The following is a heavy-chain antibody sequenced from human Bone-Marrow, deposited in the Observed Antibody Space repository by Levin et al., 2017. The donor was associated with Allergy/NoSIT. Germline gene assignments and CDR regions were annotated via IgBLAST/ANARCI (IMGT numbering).Heavy chain of an antibody. V-gene: IGHV3-48*02. CDR1: GFTFSSYS. D-gene: IGHD5-12*01. CDR2: ISSSSSAI. J-gene: IGHJ5*02. CDR3: ASDGFSGSAPFDT. Sequence: TGGSLRLSCAASGFTFSSYSINWVRQAPGKGLEWVSYISSSSSAIYYADSVKGRFTISRDSAKNSLYLQMNSLRDEDTAVYYCASDGFSGSAPFDTWGQGTLVTVSS.